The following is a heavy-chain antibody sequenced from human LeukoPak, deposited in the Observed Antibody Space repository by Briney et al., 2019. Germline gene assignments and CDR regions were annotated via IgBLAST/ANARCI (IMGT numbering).Heavy chain of an antibody. CDR1: GFTFSGNW. CDR3: AKLLGTGTTYDS. D-gene: IGHD1-1*01. J-gene: IGHJ4*02. Sequence: GGSLRLSCEASGFTFSGNWMSWVRQAPGKGLEWVASINPDGSQKFYADSVRGRFTISRDNTKDSLYLQMNSLGAEDTAMYYCAKLLGTGTTYDSWGQGTRVTVSS. V-gene: IGHV3-7*01. CDR2: INPDGSQK.